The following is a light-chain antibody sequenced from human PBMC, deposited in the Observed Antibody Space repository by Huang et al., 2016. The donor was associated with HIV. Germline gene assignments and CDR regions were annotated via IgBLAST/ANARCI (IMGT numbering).Light chain of an antibody. J-gene: IGKJ4*01. CDR3: QQYNNWHLT. CDR1: QSVGGN. CDR2: GST. Sequence: IVMTQTPATLPVSPGGRATLSCRASQSVGGNMAWYQQKPGQAPRLIIYGSTTRAAGVPARFSGSGSGTDFTLTIYNLQSEDFAVYYWQQYNNWHLTFGGGTTV. V-gene: IGKV3-15*01.